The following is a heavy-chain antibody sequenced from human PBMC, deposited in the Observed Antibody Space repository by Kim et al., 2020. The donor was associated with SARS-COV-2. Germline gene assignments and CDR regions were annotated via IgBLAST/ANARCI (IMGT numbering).Heavy chain of an antibody. CDR2: IFHNGNT. D-gene: IGHD3-16*01. CDR3: ARGFGADMWFDP. V-gene: IGHV4-31*03. Sequence: SETLSLTCSISGGSIKSGGYYWSWLRQRPGKGLEWLGYIFHNGNTYYNPSLKSRTSLSVGTSQNDFSLKMTSVTAADTAVYFCARGFGADMWFDPWAGERWSPSPQ. CDR1: GGSIKSGGYY. J-gene: IGHJ5*02.